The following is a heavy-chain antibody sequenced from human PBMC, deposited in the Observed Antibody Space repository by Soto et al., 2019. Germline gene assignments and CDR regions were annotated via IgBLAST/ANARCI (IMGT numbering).Heavy chain of an antibody. J-gene: IGHJ4*02. CDR1: GFTFTSYT. V-gene: IGHV3-48*01. D-gene: IGHD3-10*01. CDR2: ISSSSSTI. Sequence: EVQLLESGGGLIQPGGSLRLSCAASGFTFTSYTINWVRQAPGKGLEWVSFISSSSSTIYYADSVKGRFTISRDNAKKSVCPQRQRRRAEGTAVYWGEREGRGGLLGDYWGQGTLVTVSS. CDR3: EREGRGGLLGDY.